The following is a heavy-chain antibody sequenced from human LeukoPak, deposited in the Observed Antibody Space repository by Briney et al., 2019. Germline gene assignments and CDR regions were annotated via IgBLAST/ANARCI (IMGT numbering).Heavy chain of an antibody. Sequence: GGSLRLSCAASGFTFSSYSMNWVRQALGKGLEWVSSISSSSSYIYYADSVKGRFTISRDNAKNSLYLQMNSLRAEDTAVYYCARDRGISGWPFDYWGQGTLVTVSS. J-gene: IGHJ4*02. CDR2: ISSSSSYI. V-gene: IGHV3-21*01. D-gene: IGHD6-19*01. CDR1: GFTFSSYS. CDR3: ARDRGISGWPFDY.